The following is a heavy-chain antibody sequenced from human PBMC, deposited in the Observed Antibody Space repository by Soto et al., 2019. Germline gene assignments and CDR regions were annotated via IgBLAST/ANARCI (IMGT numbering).Heavy chain of an antibody. CDR1: GFTSSSYG. J-gene: IGHJ3*02. CDR3: ARDTAVEQGAFDI. V-gene: IGHV3-33*01. Sequence: QVQLVESGGGVVQPGRSLRLSCAASGFTSSSYGMHWVRQVPGKGLEWMAVIWYDGSKKYYADSVKGRFTISRDNSKNTLYLQMNSLRAEDTAVYYGARDTAVEQGAFDIWGQGTMVTVSS. D-gene: IGHD5-18*01. CDR2: IWYDGSKK.